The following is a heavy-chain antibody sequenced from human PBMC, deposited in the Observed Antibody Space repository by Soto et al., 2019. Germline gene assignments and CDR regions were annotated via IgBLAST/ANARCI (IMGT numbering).Heavy chain of an antibody. D-gene: IGHD1-7*01. J-gene: IGHJ6*03. Sequence: EVQLVESGGGPVKPGGSLQLSCASSGFTFSSYTMNWVRQAPGKELEWVSSVSTSSTYIFYADSVQGRFTISRDNAKNSLYLQMHSLRVEDTAVYYCARMRGTTRDMDVWGTGTTVTVSS. CDR1: GFTFSSYT. CDR2: VSTSSTYI. CDR3: ARMRGTTRDMDV. V-gene: IGHV3-21*01.